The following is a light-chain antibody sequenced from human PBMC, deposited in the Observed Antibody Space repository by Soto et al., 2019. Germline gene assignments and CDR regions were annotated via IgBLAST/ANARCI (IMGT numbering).Light chain of an antibody. Sequence: DIQMTHSPSTLSVSVGDRVTITCRASQSINNWLAWYQQKPGKAPKLLIYKASNLESGVPSRFSGSGSGTEFTLTISSLQPDDYGTYYCQQYNNYFTFGGGSKVDIX. CDR1: QSINNW. J-gene: IGKJ4*01. CDR2: KAS. V-gene: IGKV1-5*03. CDR3: QQYNNYFT.